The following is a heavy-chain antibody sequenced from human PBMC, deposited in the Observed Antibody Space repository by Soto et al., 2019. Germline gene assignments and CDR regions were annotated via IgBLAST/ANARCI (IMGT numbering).Heavy chain of an antibody. CDR2: ISSSSSTI. CDR1: GFTFSSYS. Sequence: EVQLVESGGDLVQPGGSLRLSCAASGFTFSSYSMNWVRQAPGKGLEWVSYISSSSSTIYYADSVKGRFTISRDNAKNSLYLQMNSLRAADTDVYYCASPYSSSWYGSESFQHWGQGTLVTVSS. CDR3: ASPYSSSWYGSESFQH. V-gene: IGHV3-48*01. D-gene: IGHD6-13*01. J-gene: IGHJ1*01.